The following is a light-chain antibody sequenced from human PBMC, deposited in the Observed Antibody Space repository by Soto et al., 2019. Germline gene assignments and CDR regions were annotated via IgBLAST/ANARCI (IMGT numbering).Light chain of an antibody. J-gene: IGKJ1*01. V-gene: IGKV1-5*01. CDR3: QQYNSDSRT. CDR2: DAS. Sequence: DIQMTQSPSTLSASVGERVTITCRASQSISTWLAWYQQKPGNAPKLLIFDASNLESGVPSRFSGSGSGTEFTLTIDSLQPDDFATYYCQQYNSDSRTFGQGTELDIK. CDR1: QSISTW.